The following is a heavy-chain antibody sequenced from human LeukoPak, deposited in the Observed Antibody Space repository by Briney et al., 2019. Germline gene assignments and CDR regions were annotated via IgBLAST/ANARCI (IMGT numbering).Heavy chain of an antibody. V-gene: IGHV3-48*03. J-gene: IGHJ2*01. CDR3: ARDRYDRSGHYYGGDWHFDL. CDR2: IDSSGTFT. Sequence: PGGSLRLSCAASGFTFSSYEMNWVRQAPGKGLEWVSYIDSSGTFTYYADSVKGRFTISRDNAKNSMDLQMNSLGADDSAVYYCARDRYDRSGHYYGGDWHFDLWGRGTLVTVSS. D-gene: IGHD3-22*01. CDR1: GFTFSSYE.